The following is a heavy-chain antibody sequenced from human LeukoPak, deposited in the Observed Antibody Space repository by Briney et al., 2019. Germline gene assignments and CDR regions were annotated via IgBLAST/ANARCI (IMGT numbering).Heavy chain of an antibody. J-gene: IGHJ5*02. V-gene: IGHV3-49*04. CDR3: TRDGSGSYYINWFDP. CDR1: GFTFGDYA. Sequence: PGGSLRLSCTASGFTFGDYAMSWVRQAPGKGLEWVGFIRSKAYGGTTEYAASVKGRFTISRDDSKSIAYLQVNSLKTEDTAVYYCTRDGSGSYYINWFDPWGQGTLVTVSS. CDR2: IRSKAYGGTT. D-gene: IGHD3-10*01.